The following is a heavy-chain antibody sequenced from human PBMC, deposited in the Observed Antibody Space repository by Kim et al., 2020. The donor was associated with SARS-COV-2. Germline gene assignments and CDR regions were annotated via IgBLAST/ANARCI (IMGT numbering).Heavy chain of an antibody. J-gene: IGHJ3*01. CDR2: IYYSGST. CDR3: ARKGYCSSTSCYGLGVAF. CDR1: GGSISRYY. D-gene: IGHD2-2*01. Sequence: SETLSLTCTVSGGSISRYYWSWIRQPPGKGLEWIGYIYYSGSTNYNPSLKSRVTISVDTSKNQFSLKLSSVTAADTAVYYCARKGYCSSTSCYGLGVAF. V-gene: IGHV4-59*01.